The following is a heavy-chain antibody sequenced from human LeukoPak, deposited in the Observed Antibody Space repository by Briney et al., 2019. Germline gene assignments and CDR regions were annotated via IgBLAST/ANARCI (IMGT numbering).Heavy chain of an antibody. V-gene: IGHV3-74*01. J-gene: IGHJ5*02. CDR1: GFTFSSYW. CDR3: ARTGYCSGGSCYGWFDP. D-gene: IGHD2-15*01. Sequence: GGSLRLSCAASGFTFSSYWMHWVRQAPGKGLVWVSRINSDGSSTSYADSVKGRFTISRDNAKNTLYLQMNSLRAEDTAVYYCARTGYCSGGSCYGWFDPWGQGTLVTVSS. CDR2: INSDGSST.